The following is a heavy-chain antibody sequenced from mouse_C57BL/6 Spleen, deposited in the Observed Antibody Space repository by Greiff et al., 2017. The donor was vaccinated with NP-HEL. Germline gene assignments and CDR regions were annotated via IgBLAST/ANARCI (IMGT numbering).Heavy chain of an antibody. J-gene: IGHJ4*01. D-gene: IGHD1-1*01. V-gene: IGHV5-9-1*02. Sequence: EVKLQESGEGLVKPGGSLKLSCAASGFTFSSYAMSWVRQTPEKRLEWVAYISSGGDYIYYADTVKGRFTISRDNARNTLYLQMSSLKSEDTAMYYCTRVGTTVVAPGWYAMDYWGQGTSVTVSS. CDR2: ISSGGDYI. CDR1: GFTFSSYA. CDR3: TRVGTTVVAPGWYAMDY.